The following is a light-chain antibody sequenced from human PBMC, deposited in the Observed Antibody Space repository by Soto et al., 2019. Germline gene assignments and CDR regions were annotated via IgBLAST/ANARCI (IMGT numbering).Light chain of an antibody. CDR3: QQYGSSGT. CDR2: GAS. CDR1: QSVSNNY. V-gene: IGKV3-20*01. J-gene: IGKJ1*01. Sequence: VVMTQSPYPLSVSPTESAPLSCRASQSVSNNYLAWYQQKPGQAPRLLIYGASNRATGIPDRFSGSGSGTDFTLTISRLEPEDFAVYYCQQYGSSGTFGQGTKVDIK.